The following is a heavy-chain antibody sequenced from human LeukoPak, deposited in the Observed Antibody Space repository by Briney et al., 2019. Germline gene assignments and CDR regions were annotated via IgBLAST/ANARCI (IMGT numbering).Heavy chain of an antibody. Sequence: GGSLRLSCEASGFSFSSYAFAWVRQGPGKELEWVAAVTSGGGGTHFADSVKGRFTISRDNTKNTTYLQMNSLRVEDTAMYFCGSDPNGDYVGALGYWGRGALVTVSS. D-gene: IGHD2-8*01. CDR3: GSDPNGDYVGALGY. V-gene: IGHV3-23*01. CDR1: GFSFSSYA. CDR2: VTSGGGGT. J-gene: IGHJ4*01.